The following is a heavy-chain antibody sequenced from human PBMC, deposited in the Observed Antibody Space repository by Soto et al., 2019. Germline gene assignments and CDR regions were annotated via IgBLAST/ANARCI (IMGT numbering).Heavy chain of an antibody. CDR3: ARGKGIS. J-gene: IGHJ5*02. V-gene: IGHV4-31*03. CDR2: IYYSGST. Sequence: QVQLQESGPGLVKPSQTLSLTCPVSGGSISSGGYYWSWIRQHPGKGREGIGYIYYSGSTYYNQSLKRRVTISVDTSKHQFCLKRSSVTAADTDVYYCARGKGISWGKGTLVTVSS. CDR1: GGSISSGGYY. D-gene: IGHD6-13*01.